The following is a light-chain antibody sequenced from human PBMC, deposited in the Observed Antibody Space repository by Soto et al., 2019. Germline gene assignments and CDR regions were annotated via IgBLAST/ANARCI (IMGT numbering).Light chain of an antibody. CDR2: DAS. CDR1: QSLSSW. Sequence: DIPMTQSPSTLSASVGDRVTITCRASQSLSSWLAWYQQKPGKAPKLLIYDASSLESGVPSRFSGSGSGTEFTLTISSLQPDDFETYYCQQYNSYSLTFGGGTKVEIK. CDR3: QQYNSYSLT. J-gene: IGKJ4*01. V-gene: IGKV1-5*01.